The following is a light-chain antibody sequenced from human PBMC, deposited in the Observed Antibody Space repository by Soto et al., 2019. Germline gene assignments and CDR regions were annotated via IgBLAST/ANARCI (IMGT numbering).Light chain of an antibody. J-gene: IGKJ1*01. V-gene: IGKV1-5*01. CDR1: QSISSW. CDR2: DAS. CDR3: QQYNSYSGT. Sequence: DIQMTQSPSTLSASVGDRVTITCRASQSISSWLAWYQQKPGKAPKLLIYDASSLESGVPSRFSGSGSGTEFTITISSLQSDDFATYYCQQYNSYSGTFGQGTKVEIK.